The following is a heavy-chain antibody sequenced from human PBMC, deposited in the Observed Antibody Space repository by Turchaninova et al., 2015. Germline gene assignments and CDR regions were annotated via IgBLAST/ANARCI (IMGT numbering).Heavy chain of an antibody. CDR1: GYTFIAYF. Sequence: QVPLVQSGAAAKEAGAAVKDSRKDSGYTFIAYFMHWLRPAPGQGLEGMGPITPNSGGTHYAQSFQGRVTMTRDTSISTVYMELNRLISDDTTVYHCARVGPSSARDSTWLPLHDWGQGTLVTVSP. CDR2: ITPNSGGT. D-gene: IGHD3-22*01. V-gene: IGHV1-2*06. J-gene: IGHJ4*02. CDR3: ARVGPSSARDSTWLPLHD.